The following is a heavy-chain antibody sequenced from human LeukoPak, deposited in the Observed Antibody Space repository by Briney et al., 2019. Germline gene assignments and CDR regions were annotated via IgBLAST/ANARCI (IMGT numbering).Heavy chain of an antibody. D-gene: IGHD5-12*01. CDR1: GFTFSSYG. Sequence: GGSLRLSCAASGFTFSSYGMHWVRQAPGKGLEWVANIKQDGSEKYYVDSVKGRFTISRDNAKNSLYLQMNSLRAEDTAVYYCAREPHSGADYWGQGTLVTVSS. CDR2: IKQDGSEK. CDR3: AREPHSGADY. V-gene: IGHV3-7*01. J-gene: IGHJ4*02.